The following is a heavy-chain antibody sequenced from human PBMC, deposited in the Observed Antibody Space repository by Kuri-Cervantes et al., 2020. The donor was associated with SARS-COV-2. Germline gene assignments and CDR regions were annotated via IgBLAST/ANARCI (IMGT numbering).Heavy chain of an antibody. CDR3: AKEAQRVRVGATSLFY. D-gene: IGHD1-26*01. V-gene: IGHV3-23*01. CDR1: GFTFSSYA. CDR2: ISGSGGST. J-gene: IGHJ4*02. Sequence: GGSLRLSCVASGFTFSSYAMSWVRQAPGKGLEWVSAISGSGGSTYYADSVKGRFTISRDNSKNTLYLQMNSLRAEDTAVYYCAKEAQRVRVGATSLFYWGQGTLVTVSS.